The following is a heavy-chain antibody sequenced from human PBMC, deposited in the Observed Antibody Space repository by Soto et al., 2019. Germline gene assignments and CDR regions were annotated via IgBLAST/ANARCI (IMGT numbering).Heavy chain of an antibody. J-gene: IGHJ4*02. D-gene: IGHD6-19*01. CDR1: GYTFTRYA. Sequence: AASVKVSCKASGYTFTRYAMHWVRQAPGQRLEWMGWINAGNGNTKYSQKFQGRVTITTDTSASTAYMELSSLRSEDTAVYYCARDGAVAGDSNFDYWGQGTLVTVSS. CDR2: INAGNGNT. V-gene: IGHV1-3*01. CDR3: ARDGAVAGDSNFDY.